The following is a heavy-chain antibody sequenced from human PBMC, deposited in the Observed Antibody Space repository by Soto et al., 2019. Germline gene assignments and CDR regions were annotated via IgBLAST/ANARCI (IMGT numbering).Heavy chain of an antibody. CDR1: GACISISSYY. J-gene: IGHJ4*02. D-gene: IGHD6-13*01. V-gene: IGHV4-39*01. CDR2: IYYSGST. CDR3: ARHGSSSLPDY. Sequence: EALCLTCPVSGACISISSYYWGWIRQPPGKGLEWIGTIYYSGSTYYNPSLKSRVTISVDTSKNQFSLRLSSVTAADTAVYYCARHGSSSLPDYWGQGTLVTVYS.